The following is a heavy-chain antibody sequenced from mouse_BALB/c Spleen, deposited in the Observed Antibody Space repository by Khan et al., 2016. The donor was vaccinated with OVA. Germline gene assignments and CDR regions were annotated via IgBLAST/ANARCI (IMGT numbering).Heavy chain of an antibody. J-gene: IGHJ3*01. CDR3: ARGYDFFAS. D-gene: IGHD2-14*01. CDR1: GYSFTLYY. V-gene: IGHV1-18*01. CDR2: VNPNTDNI. Sequence: VQLQQSGPDLVKPGASVKLSCKASGYSFTLYYMRWVKQSPGKSLEWIGRVNPNTDNINYNQEFKGKAILTVDKSSNTAYMELRSLTSEDSAVYFCARGYDFFASWGQGTLVTVSA.